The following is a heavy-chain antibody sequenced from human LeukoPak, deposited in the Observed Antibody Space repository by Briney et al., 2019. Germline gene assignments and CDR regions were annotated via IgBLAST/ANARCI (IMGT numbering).Heavy chain of an antibody. CDR1: GYTFTSYD. CDR3: ARSEGYYDFWSGYFTLTRRDWEGYFDY. J-gene: IGHJ4*02. D-gene: IGHD3-3*01. V-gene: IGHV1-8*01. CDR2: MNPNSGNT. Sequence: ASVKVSCKASGYTFTSYDINWVRPAAGQGREGMGWMNPNSGNTVYEQKFQGRVTITRNTSIITAYMELSSLRSEDTAVYYCARSEGYYDFWSGYFTLTRRDWEGYFDYWGQGTLVTVSS.